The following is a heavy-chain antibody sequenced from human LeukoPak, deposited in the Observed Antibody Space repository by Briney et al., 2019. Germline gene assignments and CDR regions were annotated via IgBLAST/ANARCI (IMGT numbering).Heavy chain of an antibody. V-gene: IGHV4-34*01. CDR1: GDSISSYY. Sequence: SETLSLTCTLSGDSISSYYWNWIRQPPGKGLEWIGEINHSGSTNYNPSLKSRVTISVDTSKNQFSLKLSSVTAADTAVYYCARWSSSGYWKRYFDYWGQGTLVTVSS. D-gene: IGHD3-22*01. J-gene: IGHJ4*02. CDR3: ARWSSSGYWKRYFDY. CDR2: INHSGST.